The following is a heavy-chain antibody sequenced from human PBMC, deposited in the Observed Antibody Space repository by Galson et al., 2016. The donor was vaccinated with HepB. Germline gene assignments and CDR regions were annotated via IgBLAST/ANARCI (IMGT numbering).Heavy chain of an antibody. J-gene: IGHJ4*02. D-gene: IGHD1-20*01. CDR1: GFAFDTYA. CDR2: MSANDTTT. Sequence: SLRLSCAASGFAFDTYAMSWVRQAPGKGLEWVSTMSANDTTTYYSDSVKGRFTISRDNSMNTLYLQMNNLRAEDTALYCCAKTGCSFATCYHNWWGRGTLVTVSS. CDR3: AKTGCSFATCYHNW. V-gene: IGHV3-23*01.